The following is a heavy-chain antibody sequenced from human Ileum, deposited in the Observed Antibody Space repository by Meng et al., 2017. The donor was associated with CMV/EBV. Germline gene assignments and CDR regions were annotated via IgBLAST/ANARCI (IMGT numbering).Heavy chain of an antibody. Sequence: VQRGQCGAEMEEPGASVKCFCRSSWSTVNGHYLPLGRQAPGQGLEWMGWINPNSGGTYYTQKFQGRVTMNRDPSINTAYMELSRLTSDDTAVYFCSRTWMQVWSPDFDYWGQGTLVTVSS. CDR1: WSTVNGHY. D-gene: IGHD5-18*01. V-gene: IGHV1-2*02. J-gene: IGHJ4*02. CDR2: INPNSGGT. CDR3: SRTWMQVWSPDFDY.